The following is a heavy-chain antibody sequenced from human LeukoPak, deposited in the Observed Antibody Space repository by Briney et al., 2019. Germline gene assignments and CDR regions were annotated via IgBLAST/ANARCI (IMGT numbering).Heavy chain of an antibody. V-gene: IGHV4-30-4*01. CDR2: IYYSGST. Sequence: SETLSLTCTVSGGSISSGGYYWSWIRQPPGRGLEWIGYIYYSGSTYYNPSLKSRVTISVDTSKNQFSLKLSSVTAADTAVYYCARWWELLLFFDYWGQGTLVTVSS. CDR3: ARWWELLLFFDY. J-gene: IGHJ4*02. D-gene: IGHD1-26*01. CDR1: GGSISSGGYY.